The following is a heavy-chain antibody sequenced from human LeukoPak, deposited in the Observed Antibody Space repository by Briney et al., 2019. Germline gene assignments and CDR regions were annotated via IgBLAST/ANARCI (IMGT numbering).Heavy chain of an antibody. Sequence: GASVKVSCKASGYTFTGYYIHWVRQAPGQGLEWMGWINPNSGGTVYAQNFQGRVTMTRDTSISIVYMELSSLRSDDTAVYYCASSGSSIQFDPWGQGTLVTVSS. CDR1: GYTFTGYY. J-gene: IGHJ5*02. V-gene: IGHV1-2*02. D-gene: IGHD1-26*01. CDR2: INPNSGGT. CDR3: ASSGSSIQFDP.